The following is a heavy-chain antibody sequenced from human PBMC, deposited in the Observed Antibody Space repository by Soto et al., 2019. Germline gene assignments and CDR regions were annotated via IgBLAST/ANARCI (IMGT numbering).Heavy chain of an antibody. CDR1: GGTFSSYA. V-gene: IGHV1-69*12. CDR3: ATIRANTYYYGMDV. D-gene: IGHD2-21*01. CDR2: IIPIFGTA. Sequence: QVQLVQSGAEVKKPGSSVKVSCKASGGTFSSYAISWVRQAPGQGLEWMGGIIPIFGTADHAQKFQGRVTITADESTSRAYMELSSLRSEDTAVYYCATIRANTYYYGMDVWGQGTTVTVSS. J-gene: IGHJ6*02.